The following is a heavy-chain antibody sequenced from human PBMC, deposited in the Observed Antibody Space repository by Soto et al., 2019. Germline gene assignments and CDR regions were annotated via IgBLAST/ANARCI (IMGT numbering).Heavy chain of an antibody. D-gene: IGHD3-10*01. CDR1: GFSLSTSGVG. J-gene: IGHJ5*02. Sequence: QITLKESGPTLVKPTQTLTLTCTFSGFSLSTSGVGVGWIRQPPGKALEWLALIYWDDDKRYSPSLKSRLTIHKHTSKNQVVLTMTNMDPVDTATYYCAHRRGPGSYHPISWFDPWGQGTLVTVSS. CDR3: AHRRGPGSYHPISWFDP. CDR2: IYWDDDK. V-gene: IGHV2-5*02.